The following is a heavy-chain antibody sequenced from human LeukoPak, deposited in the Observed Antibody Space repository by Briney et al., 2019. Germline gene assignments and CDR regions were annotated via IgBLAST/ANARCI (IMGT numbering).Heavy chain of an antibody. V-gene: IGHV3-21*01. D-gene: IGHD2/OR15-2a*01. Sequence: GGSLRLSCAVSGFTFSSYSMNWVRQAPGKGLEWVSSISSSSSYIYYADSVKGRFTISRDNAKNSLYLQMNSLRAEDTAVYYCARAKPPRWTPFSDYWGQGTLLTVSS. J-gene: IGHJ4*02. CDR2: ISSSSSYI. CDR1: GFTFSSYS. CDR3: ARAKPPRWTPFSDY.